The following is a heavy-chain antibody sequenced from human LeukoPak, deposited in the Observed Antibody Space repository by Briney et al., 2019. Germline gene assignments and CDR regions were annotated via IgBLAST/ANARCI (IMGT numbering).Heavy chain of an antibody. V-gene: IGHV1-46*01. Sequence: ASVKVSCKASGYIITTHYMHWVRQAPGQGLEWMGVSNPSGVGTNYAQKFQGRVTMTRDTSTSTVYMELSSLRSEGTAVYYCAREEYGGYFDYWGQGTLVTVSS. CDR3: AREEYGGYFDY. CDR2: SNPSGVGT. J-gene: IGHJ4*02. D-gene: IGHD2-21*01. CDR1: GYIITTHY.